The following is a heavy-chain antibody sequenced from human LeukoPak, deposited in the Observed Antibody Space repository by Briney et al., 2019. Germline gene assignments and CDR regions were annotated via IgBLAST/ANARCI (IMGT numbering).Heavy chain of an antibody. V-gene: IGHV3-30*02. CDR3: AKIGCSSSSCYSFPLYYYYYMDV. CDR2: IRFDGRNI. D-gene: IGHD2-2*01. Sequence: PGGSLRLSCAASGFSLSDYGMHWVRQAPGKRLEWVAYIRFDGRNINYANSVKGRFTISKDNSKNTLYLQMNSLRAEDTAEYYCAKIGCSSSSCYSFPLYYYYYMDVWGKGTTVTVSS. CDR1: GFSLSDYG. J-gene: IGHJ6*03.